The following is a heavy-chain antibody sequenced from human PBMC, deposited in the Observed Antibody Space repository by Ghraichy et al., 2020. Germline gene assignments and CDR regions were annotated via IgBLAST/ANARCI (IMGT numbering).Heavy chain of an antibody. V-gene: IGHV3-53*01. Sequence: GGSLRLSCAVSGFTVRSNYISWVRQAPATGLELVSVLYSVWTVNTSYAASLKGRFTISRDDSKNTLSLQLDCLRAADTAVSYCARNLVSRYYFYYMDVWGKGTAVTVSS. CDR3: ARNLVSRYYFYYMDV. J-gene: IGHJ6*03. D-gene: IGHD2-8*01. CDR2: LYSVWTVNT. CDR1: GFTVRSNY.